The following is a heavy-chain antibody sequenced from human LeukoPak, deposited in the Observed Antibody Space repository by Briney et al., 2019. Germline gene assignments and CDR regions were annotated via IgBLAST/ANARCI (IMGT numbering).Heavy chain of an antibody. CDR1: GFTFSTYW. V-gene: IGHV3-7*01. CDR3: ARESITIFGVVTRGFDY. Sequence: PGGSLRLSCAASGFTFSTYWMTWVRQAPGKGLEWVANIREDGSEKHYVDSVKGRFTISRDNAKNSLYLQMNSLRAEDTAVYYCARESITIFGVVTRGFDYWGQGTLVTVSS. D-gene: IGHD3-3*01. J-gene: IGHJ4*02. CDR2: IREDGSEK.